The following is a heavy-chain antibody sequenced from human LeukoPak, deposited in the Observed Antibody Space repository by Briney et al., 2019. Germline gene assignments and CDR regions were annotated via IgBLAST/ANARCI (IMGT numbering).Heavy chain of an antibody. V-gene: IGHV1-46*01. CDR2: INPSGGST. D-gene: IGHD3-22*01. CDR3: AREGTYDSSGYYIDY. Sequence: ASVKVSCKASGYTFTSYLMHWVRQAPGQGLEWMGIINPSGGSTKYAQKFQGRFTMTRDTSTSTVYMEVSSLTSEDTAVYYCAREGTYDSSGYYIDYWGQGTLVTVSS. CDR1: GYTFTSYL. J-gene: IGHJ4*02.